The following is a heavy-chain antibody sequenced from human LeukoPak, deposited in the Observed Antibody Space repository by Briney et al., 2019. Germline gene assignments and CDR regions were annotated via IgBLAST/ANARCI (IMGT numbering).Heavy chain of an antibody. CDR3: ARRTYYYSSGSRASDY. V-gene: IGHV3-66*01. D-gene: IGHD3-10*01. CDR1: GFTVSSNY. Sequence: GGSLRLSCAASGFTVSSNYMNWFRQAPGKGLEWVSVIYTRDTTYYADSVKGRFTISRDNSKNTLYLHMNNLRAEDTAVYYCARRTYYYSSGSRASDYWGQGTLVTVSS. CDR2: IYTRDTT. J-gene: IGHJ4*02.